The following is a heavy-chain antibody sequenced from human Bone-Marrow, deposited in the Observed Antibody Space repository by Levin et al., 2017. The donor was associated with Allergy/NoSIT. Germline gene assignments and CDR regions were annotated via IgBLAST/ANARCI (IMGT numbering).Heavy chain of an antibody. D-gene: IGHD6-19*01. CDR1: GFNFRTYA. CDR2: LNGSGGTI. CDR3: APSSGWYALDY. V-gene: IGHV3-23*01. Sequence: SCVASGFNFRTYAMSWFRQAPGKGLDWVAGLNGSGGTIYYADSVKGRFTISRDNAQNTLYLHMSGLRGDDTGVYYCAPSSGWYALDYWGQGTLVTVAS. J-gene: IGHJ4*02.